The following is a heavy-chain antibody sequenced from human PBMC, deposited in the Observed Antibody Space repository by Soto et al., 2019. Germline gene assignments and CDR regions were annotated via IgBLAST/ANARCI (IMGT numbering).Heavy chain of an antibody. D-gene: IGHD2-15*01. J-gene: IGHJ4*02. V-gene: IGHV1-2*04. CDR3: ARAGYCSGGSCFGY. CDR2: INPNSGGT. Sequence: ASVKVSCKASGYTFTGYYMHWVRQAPGQGLEWMGWINPNSGGTNYAQKFQGWVTMTRDTSISTAYMELSRLRSDDTAVYYCARAGYCSGGSCFGYWGQGTLVTVSS. CDR1: GYTFTGYY.